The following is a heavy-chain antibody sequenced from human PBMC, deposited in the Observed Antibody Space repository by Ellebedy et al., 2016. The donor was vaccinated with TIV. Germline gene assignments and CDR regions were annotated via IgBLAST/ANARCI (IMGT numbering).Heavy chain of an antibody. J-gene: IGHJ4*02. CDR2: ISGSGGST. D-gene: IGHD6-19*01. CDR3: ARTSPTSIAVAGTVLGFDY. Sequence: GGSLRLSCAASGFTFSIYAMSWVRQAPGKGLEWVSTISGSGGSTYYADSVKGRFTISRDNSKNTLYLQMNSLRAEDTAVYYCARTSPTSIAVAGTVLGFDYWGQGTLVTVSS. V-gene: IGHV3-23*01. CDR1: GFTFSIYA.